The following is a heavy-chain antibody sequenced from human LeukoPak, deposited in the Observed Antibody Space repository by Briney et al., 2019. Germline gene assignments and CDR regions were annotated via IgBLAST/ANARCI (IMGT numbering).Heavy chain of an antibody. CDR1: GGSISSGGYS. CDR2: IYHSGST. D-gene: IGHD6-13*01. J-gene: IGHJ5*02. Sequence: SETLSLTCAVSGGSISSGGYSWSWIRQPPGKGLEWIGYIYHSGSTYYNLSLKSRVTISVDRSRNQFSLKLSSVTAADTAVYYCARGVRWFDPWGQGTLVTVSS. V-gene: IGHV4-30-2*01. CDR3: ARGVRWFDP.